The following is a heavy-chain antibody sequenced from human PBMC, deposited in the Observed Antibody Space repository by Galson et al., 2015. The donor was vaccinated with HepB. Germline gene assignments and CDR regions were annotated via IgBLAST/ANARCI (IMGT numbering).Heavy chain of an antibody. V-gene: IGHV4-39*01. CDR3: ARRKVDIVVVPAAQVSYYFDS. CDR2: VYYTGNT. Sequence: SETLSLTCIVSTGSISSSSYHWDWVRQPPGKGLEWIGSVYYTGNTYYNPSLKSRVTISADTFENQFFLKVSSVTAADTAVYYCARRKVDIVVVPAAQVSYYFDSWAQGTLVTVSS. J-gene: IGHJ4*02. D-gene: IGHD2-2*03. CDR1: TGSISSSSYH.